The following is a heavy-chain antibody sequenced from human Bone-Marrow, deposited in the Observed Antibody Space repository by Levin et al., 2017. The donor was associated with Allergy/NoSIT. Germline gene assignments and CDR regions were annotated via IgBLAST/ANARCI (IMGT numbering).Heavy chain of an antibody. CDR2: ISYDGSYQ. CDR1: GFSFSSYY. Sequence: PGGSLRLSCEASGFSFSSYYMHWVRQAPGKGLEWVADISYDGSYQHYADPVKGRFIISRDNANNTLSLQMNRLSAEDTAVYFCAKGDWGSGNYGLDYWGQGALVTVSS. CDR3: AKGDWGSGNYGLDY. V-gene: IGHV3-30*18. D-gene: IGHD3-10*01. J-gene: IGHJ4*02.